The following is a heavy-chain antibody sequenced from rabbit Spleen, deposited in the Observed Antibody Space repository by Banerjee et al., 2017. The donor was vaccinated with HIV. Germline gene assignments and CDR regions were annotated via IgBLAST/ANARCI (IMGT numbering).Heavy chain of an antibody. D-gene: IGHD1-1*01. CDR2: IDAGSSGFT. CDR3: ARDTSTSFSSYGMDL. V-gene: IGHV1S40*01. J-gene: IGHJ6*01. Sequence: QSSEESGGDLVKPGASLTLTCTASGVSFSFSDYMCWVRQAPGKGLEWIGCIDAGSSGFTYFATWAKGRFTISRTSSTTVTLQMTRLTAADTATYFCARDTSTSFSSYGMDLWGQGTLVTVS. CDR1: GVSFSFSDY.